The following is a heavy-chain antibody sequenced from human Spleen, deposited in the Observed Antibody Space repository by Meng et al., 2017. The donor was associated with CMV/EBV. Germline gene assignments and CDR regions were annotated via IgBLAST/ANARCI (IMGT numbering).Heavy chain of an antibody. CDR3: ARTDSSGYHPFDY. Sequence: KVSCKGSGYSFTTYWIGWVRQMPGKGLEWMGIIYPGDSDTRYSPSFQGQVTISADKSISTAYLQWSSLKASDTAMYYCARTDSSGYHPFDYWGQGTLVTVSS. V-gene: IGHV5-51*01. CDR1: GYSFTTYW. CDR2: IYPGDSDT. J-gene: IGHJ4*02. D-gene: IGHD3-22*01.